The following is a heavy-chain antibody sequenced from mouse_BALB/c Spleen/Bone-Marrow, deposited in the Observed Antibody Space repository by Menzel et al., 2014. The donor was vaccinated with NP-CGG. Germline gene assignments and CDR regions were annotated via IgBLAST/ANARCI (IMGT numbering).Heavy chain of an antibody. V-gene: IGHV7-3*02. CDR1: GFTFTDYY. J-gene: IGHJ4*01. CDR2: IRNKANGYTT. Sequence: EVQVVESGGGLVQPGGSLRLSCATSGFTFTDYYMSWVRQPPGKALEWLGFIRNKANGYTTEYSASVKGRFTISRDNSQSILYLQMNTLRAEDSATYYCARDDYYAMDYWGQGTSGTGSS. CDR3: ARDDYYAMDY.